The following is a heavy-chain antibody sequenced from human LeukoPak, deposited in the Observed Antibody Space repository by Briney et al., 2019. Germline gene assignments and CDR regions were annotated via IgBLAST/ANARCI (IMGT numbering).Heavy chain of an antibody. J-gene: IGHJ5*02. D-gene: IGHD3-3*01. Sequence: GSSVKVSCKASGGTFSSYAISWVRQAPGQGLEGMGGIIPIFGTANYAQKFQGRVTITTDESTSTAYMELSSLRSEDTAVYYCARTIFGVVIPTENWFDPWGQGTLVTVSS. CDR1: GGTFSSYA. V-gene: IGHV1-69*05. CDR3: ARTIFGVVIPTENWFDP. CDR2: IIPIFGTA.